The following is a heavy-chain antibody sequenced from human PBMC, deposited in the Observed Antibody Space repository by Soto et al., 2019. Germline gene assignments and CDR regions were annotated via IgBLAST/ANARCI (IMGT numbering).Heavy chain of an antibody. V-gene: IGHV1-58*01. Sequence: QMQLVQSGPELKKPGTSVKVSCKDSGFTFTSSAVQWVRQARGQRRAWIGWIVVGSGNTNYAQKFQERVTITRDMSTSTAYMELSSLSSENSAVYYCAAGVDYVPFDYWGQGTLVTVSS. D-gene: IGHD4-17*01. CDR3: AAGVDYVPFDY. J-gene: IGHJ4*02. CDR2: IVVGSGNT. CDR1: GFTFTSSA.